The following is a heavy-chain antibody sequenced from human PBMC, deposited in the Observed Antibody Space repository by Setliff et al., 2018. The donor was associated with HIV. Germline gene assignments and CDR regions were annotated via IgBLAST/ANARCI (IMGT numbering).Heavy chain of an antibody. J-gene: IGHJ3*01. Sequence: PSETLSLTCTVSGGSIRGYYCNWIRQAPGKGLEWIGYVFFSGHTDYNPSLKNRVTMSLDTSKNQFSLTLRSVAAADSAVYYCARGDRSNWYRSDAFDLWGQGTMVTVSS. V-gene: IGHV4-59*01. D-gene: IGHD6-13*01. CDR3: ARGDRSNWYRSDAFDL. CDR2: VFFSGHT. CDR1: GGSIRGYY.